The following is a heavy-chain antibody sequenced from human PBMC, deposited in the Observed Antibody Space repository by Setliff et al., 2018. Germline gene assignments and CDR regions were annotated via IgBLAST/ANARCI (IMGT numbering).Heavy chain of an antibody. CDR1: GGSFTDYY. V-gene: IGHV4-34*01. Sequence: ASETLSLTCAVYGGSFTDYYWSWIRQSPGKGLEWIGEIDHGGSTNRNPALKSRVTISVDTSKNQFSLKLTSVTAADTAVYYCARDRVLYSSGWYDSWSQGTLVTGSS. J-gene: IGHJ5*01. CDR2: IDHGGST. CDR3: ARDRVLYSSGWYDS. D-gene: IGHD6-19*01.